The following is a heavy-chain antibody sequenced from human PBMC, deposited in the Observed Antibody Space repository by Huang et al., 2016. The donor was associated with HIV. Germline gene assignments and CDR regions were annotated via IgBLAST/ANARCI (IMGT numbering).Heavy chain of an antibody. CDR3: ARQPPTNYYSNDAFDI. CDR1: GYSFTSYW. J-gene: IGHJ3*02. V-gene: IGHV5-51*01. D-gene: IGHD3-22*01. CDR2: IFLGDSEV. Sequence: EVQLVQSGAELKKPGESLKLSCKGFGYSFTSYWIGWVRQMPGKGLDWMGIIFLGDSEVRYSPSFQGQVTISADKSISTAYLQWSSLTASDTAMYYCARQPPTNYYSNDAFDIWGQGTVVTVSS.